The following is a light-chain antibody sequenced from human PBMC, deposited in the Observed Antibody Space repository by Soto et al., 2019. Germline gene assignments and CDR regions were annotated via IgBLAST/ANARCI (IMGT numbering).Light chain of an antibody. CDR2: GAS. V-gene: IGKV3-20*01. CDR3: QQYGSSAPIT. CDR1: QSVSNNY. J-gene: IGKJ5*01. Sequence: EIVLTQSPGTLSLSPVERATLSGMASQSVSNNYLAWYQQKPGQAPRLLIYGASNRATGIPDRFSGSGSETDFTLTISRLEPEDFALYYCQQYGSSAPITFGQGTRLEIK.